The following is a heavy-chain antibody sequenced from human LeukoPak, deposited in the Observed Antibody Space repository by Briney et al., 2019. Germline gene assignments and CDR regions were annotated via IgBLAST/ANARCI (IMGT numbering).Heavy chain of an antibody. V-gene: IGHV4-39*07. CDR2: IYYSGST. CDR3: ARDIVTRSSGFVDY. CDR1: GGSISSSSYY. J-gene: IGHJ4*02. Sequence: SETLPLTCTVSGGSISSSSYYWGWIRQPPGKGLEWIGSIYYSGSTYYNPSLKSRVTISVDTSKNQFSLKLGSVTAADTAVYYCARDIVTRSSGFVDYWGQGTLVTVSS. D-gene: IGHD6-19*01.